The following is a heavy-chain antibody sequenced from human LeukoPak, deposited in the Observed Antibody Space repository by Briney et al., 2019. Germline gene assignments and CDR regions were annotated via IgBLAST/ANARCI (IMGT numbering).Heavy chain of an antibody. Sequence: PGRSLRLSCAASGFTFSSYAMHWVRQAPGKGLEWVAVISYDGSNKYYADSVKGRFTISRDNSKNTLYLQMNSLRAEDTAVYYCARANGQQLVLSGYFDYWGQGTLVTVSS. V-gene: IGHV3-30-3*01. J-gene: IGHJ4*02. CDR3: ARANGQQLVLSGYFDY. D-gene: IGHD6-13*01. CDR2: ISYDGSNK. CDR1: GFTFSSYA.